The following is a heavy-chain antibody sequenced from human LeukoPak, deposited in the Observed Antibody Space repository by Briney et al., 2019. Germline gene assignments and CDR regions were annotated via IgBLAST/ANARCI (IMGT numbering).Heavy chain of an antibody. CDR1: GYTFTRYY. CDR2: INPSGDST. J-gene: IGHJ3*02. V-gene: IGHV1-46*01. D-gene: IGHD3-22*01. Sequence: ASVKVSCKSSGYTFTRYYMHWVRQAPGQGLEWMGIINPSGDSTSYAQKFQGRVTMTRDMSTSTVYMELSSLRSEDTAVYYCARAGLWDYSDSSGYHNGAFDIWGQGTMVTVSS. CDR3: ARAGLWDYSDSSGYHNGAFDI.